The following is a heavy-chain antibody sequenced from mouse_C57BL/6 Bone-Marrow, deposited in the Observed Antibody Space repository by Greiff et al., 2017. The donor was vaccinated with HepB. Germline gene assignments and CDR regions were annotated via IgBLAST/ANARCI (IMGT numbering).Heavy chain of an antibody. V-gene: IGHV14-2*01. CDR1: GFNINDYY. Sequence: VQLQQSGAELVKPGASVTFSCTASGFNINDYYMHWVNQRTEQGLEWIGRIDPEDGETKYAPKFQGKATITADTSSNTAYLQLSSLTSEDTAVYYCAPPAIVTTKRYAMDYWGQGTSVTVSS. CDR2: IDPEDGET. CDR3: APPAIVTTKRYAMDY. J-gene: IGHJ4*01. D-gene: IGHD2-5*01.